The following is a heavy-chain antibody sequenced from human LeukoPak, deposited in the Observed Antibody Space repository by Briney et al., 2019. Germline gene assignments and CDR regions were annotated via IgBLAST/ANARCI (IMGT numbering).Heavy chain of an antibody. D-gene: IGHD1-7*01. CDR2: ISGSGGST. J-gene: IGHJ4*02. V-gene: IGHV3-23*01. Sequence: GGSLRLSCAASGFTFSSYGMSWVRQAPGKGLEWVSAISGSGGSTYYADSVKGRFTISRDNSKNTLYLQMNSLRAEDTAVYYCAIVGGYNWNYVVKERIFLEYWGQGTLVTVSS. CDR3: AIVGGYNWNYVVKERIFLEY. CDR1: GFTFSSYG.